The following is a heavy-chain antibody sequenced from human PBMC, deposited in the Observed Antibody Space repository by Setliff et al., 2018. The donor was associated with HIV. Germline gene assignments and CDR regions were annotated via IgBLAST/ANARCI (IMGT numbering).Heavy chain of an antibody. V-gene: IGHV4-59*12. Sequence: SETLSLTCTVSGGSINNFYWSWIRQPPGKGLEWIGNVYYTGGTIYNPSLRSRVTLSVDTSQNQFSLRLTSVTAADTAIYYCARVFPPIRGAPFGTPPGAFDIWGQGTMVTVSS. CDR3: ARVFPPIRGAPFGTPPGAFDI. J-gene: IGHJ3*02. CDR2: VYYTGGT. CDR1: GGSINNFY. D-gene: IGHD2-15*01.